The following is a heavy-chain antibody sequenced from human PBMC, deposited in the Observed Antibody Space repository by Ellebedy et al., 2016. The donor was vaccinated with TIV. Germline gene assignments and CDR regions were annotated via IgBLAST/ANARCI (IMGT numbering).Heavy chain of an antibody. CDR1: GGSFSGYY. Sequence: GSLRLSCAVYGGSFSGYYWSWIRQPPGKGLEWIGEINHSGSTNYNPSLKSRVTISVDTSKNQFSLKLSSVTAADTAVYYCARVYSSGWNTRTFDYWGQGTLVAVSS. J-gene: IGHJ4*02. CDR2: INHSGST. CDR3: ARVYSSGWNTRTFDY. D-gene: IGHD6-19*01. V-gene: IGHV4-34*01.